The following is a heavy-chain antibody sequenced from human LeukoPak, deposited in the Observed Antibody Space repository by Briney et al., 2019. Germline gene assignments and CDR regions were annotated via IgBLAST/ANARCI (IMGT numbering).Heavy chain of an antibody. CDR1: GGTFISYA. V-gene: IGHV1-69*01. CDR2: IIPIFGTA. D-gene: IGHD3-10*01. Sequence: SVTVSCKASGGTFISYAISWVRQAPGQGLEWMGGIIPIFGTANYAQKFQGRVTITADESTSTAYMELSSLRSEDTAVYYCARDGGYYYGSGSYYFTYWGQGTLVTVSS. J-gene: IGHJ4*02. CDR3: ARDGGYYYGSGSYYFTY.